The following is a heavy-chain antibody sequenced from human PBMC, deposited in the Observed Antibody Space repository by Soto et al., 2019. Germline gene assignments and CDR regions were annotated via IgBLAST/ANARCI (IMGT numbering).Heavy chain of an antibody. CDR2: IYYSGST. D-gene: IGHD3-3*01. CDR3: ARVGDFWSGSKNYNWFDP. V-gene: IGHV4-30-4*01. J-gene: IGHJ5*02. CDR1: GGSISSGDYY. Sequence: SETLSLTCTVSGGSISSGDYYWSWIRQPPGEGLEWIGYIYYSGSTYYNPSLKSRVTISVDTSKNQFSLKLSSVTAADTAVYYCARVGDFWSGSKNYNWFDPWGQGTLVTVSS.